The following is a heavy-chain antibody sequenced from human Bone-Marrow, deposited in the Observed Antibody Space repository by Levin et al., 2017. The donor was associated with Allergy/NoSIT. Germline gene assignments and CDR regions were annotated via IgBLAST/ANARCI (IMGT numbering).Heavy chain of an antibody. D-gene: IGHD6-13*01. CDR2: IAISGDT. CDR3: ARSHPLAAGGVYFFDY. J-gene: IGHJ4*02. V-gene: IGHV3-66*01. Sequence: RSGGSLRLSCEASGFTVINNYMSWVRQAPGKGLEWVSVIAISGDTYYADSVKGRFTISRDNSKMYLQMNSLRVEDTAVYYCARSHPLAAGGVYFFDYWGQGTLVTVSS. CDR1: GFTVINNY.